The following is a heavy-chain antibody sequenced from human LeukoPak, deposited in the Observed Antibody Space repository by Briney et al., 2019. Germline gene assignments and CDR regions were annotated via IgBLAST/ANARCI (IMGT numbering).Heavy chain of an antibody. D-gene: IGHD1-26*01. CDR1: GGSISSYY. Sequence: SETLSLTCTVSGGSISSYYWSWIRQPAGKGPEWIGRIYTSGSTNYNASLKSRVSMSVDTSKNQFSLKLSSVTAADTAVFYCARENSGSYREFDYWGQGTLVTV. CDR2: IYTSGST. CDR3: ARENSGSYREFDY. J-gene: IGHJ4*02. V-gene: IGHV4-4*07.